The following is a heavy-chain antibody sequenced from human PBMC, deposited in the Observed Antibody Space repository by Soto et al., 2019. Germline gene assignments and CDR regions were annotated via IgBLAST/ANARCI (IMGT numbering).Heavy chain of an antibody. V-gene: IGHV1-3*01. J-gene: IGHJ4*02. D-gene: IGHD1-26*01. CDR1: GYTFTSYA. Sequence: QVQLVQSGAEVKKPGASVKVSCKASGYTFTSYAMHWVRQAPGQRLEWMGWINAGIGNTKYSQKFQGRVTITRDTFASTAYMELSSLRAEDTAVYYCARDVGATGDWGQGTLVTVSS. CDR3: ARDVGATGD. CDR2: INAGIGNT.